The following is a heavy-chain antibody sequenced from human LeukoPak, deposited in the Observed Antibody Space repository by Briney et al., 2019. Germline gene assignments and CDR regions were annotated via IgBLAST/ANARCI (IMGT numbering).Heavy chain of an antibody. D-gene: IGHD5-24*01. CDR1: GFTFSTYA. Sequence: GGSLRLSCAASGFTFSTYAMSWVRQAPGKGLEWVSAISGNAGRTYYADSVKGRFTISRDNSKNTLSLQMSSLRAEDTALYYCAKEVEMATRGLYDYWGQGTLVTVSS. V-gene: IGHV3-23*01. J-gene: IGHJ4*02. CDR3: AKEVEMATRGLYDY. CDR2: ISGNAGRT.